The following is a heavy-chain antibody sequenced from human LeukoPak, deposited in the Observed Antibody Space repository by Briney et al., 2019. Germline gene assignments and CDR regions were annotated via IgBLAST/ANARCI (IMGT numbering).Heavy chain of an antibody. V-gene: IGHV1-2*02. D-gene: IGHD2-8*01. CDR3: ARANGSEFDY. J-gene: IGHJ4*02. CDR1: GYTFTDYY. Sequence: ASVKVSCKASGYTFTDYYMDWVRQAPGQGLEWMGWINPNSGGTNYAQKFQGRVTMTEDTSTDTAYMELSSLRSEDTAVYYCARANGSEFDYWGQGTLVTVSS. CDR2: INPNSGGT.